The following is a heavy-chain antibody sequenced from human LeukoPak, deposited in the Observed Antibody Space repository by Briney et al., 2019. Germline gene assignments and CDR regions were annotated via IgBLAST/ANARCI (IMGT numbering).Heavy chain of an antibody. V-gene: IGHV3-48*03. Sequence: GGSLGLSCAASGFTFSSYEMNWVRQAPGKGLEWVSYISSSGSTIYYADSVKGRFTISRDNAKDSLYLQMNSLRAEDTAVYYCARGNGLPRGVPFDYWGQGTLVTVSS. CDR1: GFTFSSYE. CDR3: ARGNGLPRGVPFDY. D-gene: IGHD3-10*01. J-gene: IGHJ4*02. CDR2: ISSSGSTI.